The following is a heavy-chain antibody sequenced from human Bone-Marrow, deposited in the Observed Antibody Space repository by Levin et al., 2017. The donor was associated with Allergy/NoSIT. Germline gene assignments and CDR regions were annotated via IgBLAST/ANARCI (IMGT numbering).Heavy chain of an antibody. CDR3: AREKDVGWGYYYGIDV. CDR2: IYPTGIT. J-gene: IGHJ6*02. CDR1: GGSIDTYY. Sequence: SETLSLTCTVSGGSIDTYYWSWVRQPAGEALEWIGRIYPTGITNYNPSLKSRVTMSVDTSKNQVSLKLTSVTAADTAVYYCAREKDVGWGYYYGIDVWGQGTTVIVSS. D-gene: IGHD3-16*01. V-gene: IGHV4-4*07.